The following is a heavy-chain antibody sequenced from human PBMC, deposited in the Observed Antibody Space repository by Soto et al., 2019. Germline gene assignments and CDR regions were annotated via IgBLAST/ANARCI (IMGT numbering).Heavy chain of an antibody. Sequence: QVQLVQSGAEVKKPGASVKGSCKASGYTFTSYDINWVRLATGQGLEWMGWMNPNSGNTAYAQKFQGRVTMTRNTSMSTAYMELRSLRSEETAVYYCARLKQDYAVAWGQGTLVTVSS. CDR2: MNPNSGNT. J-gene: IGHJ5*02. D-gene: IGHD3-16*01. V-gene: IGHV1-8*01. CDR1: GYTFTSYD. CDR3: ARLKQDYAVA.